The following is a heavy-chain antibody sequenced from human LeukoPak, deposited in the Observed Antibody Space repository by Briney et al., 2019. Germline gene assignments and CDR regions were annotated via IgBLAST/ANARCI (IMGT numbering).Heavy chain of an antibody. Sequence: GESLQISSDASGCSFSTYWITWGRRMPGKGLEWMGRIEYREWDTIYNPSRQGHVRFSYDKSRNTVYLHWNSLKASDTAMFYFTRHRAYYNSPLDFWGRGTLVTVSS. V-gene: IGHV5-10-1*01. CDR3: TRHRAYYNSPLDF. CDR1: GCSFSTYW. CDR2: IEYREWDT. D-gene: IGHD3-10*01. J-gene: IGHJ4*02.